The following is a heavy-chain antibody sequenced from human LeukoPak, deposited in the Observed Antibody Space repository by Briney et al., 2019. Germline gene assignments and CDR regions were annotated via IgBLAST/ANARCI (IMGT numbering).Heavy chain of an antibody. V-gene: IGHV3-11*01. Sequence: PGGSLRLSCAASGFTFSDYYMSWIRQAPGKGLEWVSYISSSGSTIYYADSVKGRFTISRDNSKNTLYLQMNSLRAEDTAVYYCAKDLIAVAGAFDYWGQGTLVTVSS. CDR2: ISSSGSTI. D-gene: IGHD6-19*01. J-gene: IGHJ4*02. CDR3: AKDLIAVAGAFDY. CDR1: GFTFSDYY.